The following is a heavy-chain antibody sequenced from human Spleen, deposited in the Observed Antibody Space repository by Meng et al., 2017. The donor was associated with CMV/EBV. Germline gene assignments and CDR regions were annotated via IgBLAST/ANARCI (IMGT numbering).Heavy chain of an antibody. CDR3: ATRGRIDY. J-gene: IGHJ4*02. Sequence: EGPLWEFGGGLVQPGGSLGPSGAASGFTFGSYAMSWVRQAPGKGLEWVSAISGSGGSTYYADSVKGRFTISRDNSKNTLYLQMNSLRAEDAAVYYCATRGRIDYWGQGTLVTVSS. D-gene: IGHD5-12*01. CDR2: ISGSGGST. V-gene: IGHV3-23*01. CDR1: GFTFGSYA.